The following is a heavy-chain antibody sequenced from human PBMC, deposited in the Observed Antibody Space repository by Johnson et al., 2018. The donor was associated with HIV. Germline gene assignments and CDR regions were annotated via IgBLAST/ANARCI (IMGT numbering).Heavy chain of an antibody. CDR2: IYSGGST. Sequence: VQLVESGGGLVQPGGSLRLSCAASGFTVSSNYMSWVRQAPGKGLEWVSVIYSGGSTYYADSVKGRFTISRDNSKNTLYLQMNSLRAEDTAVNYCARGEGSGWHLAGAFDIWGQGTMVTVSS. D-gene: IGHD6-19*01. J-gene: IGHJ3*02. CDR3: ARGEGSGWHLAGAFDI. CDR1: GFTVSSNY. V-gene: IGHV3-66*02.